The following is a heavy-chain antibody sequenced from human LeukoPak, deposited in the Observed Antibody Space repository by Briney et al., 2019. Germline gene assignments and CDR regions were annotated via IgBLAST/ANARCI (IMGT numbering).Heavy chain of an antibody. CDR2: ITPLFGTA. V-gene: IGHV1-69*06. CDR1: GGTFSKYT. D-gene: IGHD3-10*01. Sequence: SVKVSCKASGGTFSKYTISWVRQRPGQGLEWMGGITPLFGTANYAQKFQGRVTMTEDTSTATAYMELSSLRSEDTAVYYCATDTLYGSGNAFDIWGQGTMVTVSS. J-gene: IGHJ3*02. CDR3: ATDTLYGSGNAFDI.